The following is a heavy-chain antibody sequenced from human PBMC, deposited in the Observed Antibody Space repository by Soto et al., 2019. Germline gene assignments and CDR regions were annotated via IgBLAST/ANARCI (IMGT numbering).Heavy chain of an antibody. D-gene: IGHD2-15*01. Sequence: QVQLVESGGGVVQPGRSLRLSCAASGFTFSSYGMHWVRQAPGKGLEWVAVISYDGSNKYYADSVKGRFTISRDNSKNTLYLQMKSLRAEDTAVYYCAKDPGLISSYYYYYMDVWGKGTTVTVSS. J-gene: IGHJ6*03. CDR2: ISYDGSNK. CDR1: GFTFSSYG. CDR3: AKDPGLISSYYYYYMDV. V-gene: IGHV3-30*18.